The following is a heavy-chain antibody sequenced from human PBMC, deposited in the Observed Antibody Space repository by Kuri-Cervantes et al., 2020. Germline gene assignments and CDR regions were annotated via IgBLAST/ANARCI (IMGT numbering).Heavy chain of an antibody. CDR1: GFTFSSYG. CDR2: ISSSGSTI. J-gene: IGHJ4*02. D-gene: IGHD6-19*01. Sequence: GGSLRLSCAASGFTFSSYGMHWVRQAPGKGLEWVSYISSSGSTIYYADSVKGRFTISRDNAKNSLYLQMNSLRAEDTAVYYCARVISIAVAGGGYFDYWGQGTLVTVSS. V-gene: IGHV3-48*04. CDR3: ARVISIAVAGGGYFDY.